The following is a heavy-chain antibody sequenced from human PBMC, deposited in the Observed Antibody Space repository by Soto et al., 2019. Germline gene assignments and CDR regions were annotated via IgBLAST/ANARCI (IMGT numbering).Heavy chain of an antibody. V-gene: IGHV3-30*18. Sequence: GGSLRLSCAASGFTFSSYAMHWVRQAPGKGLEWVAVVSSDGTNEYSADSVKGRFTISGDNSKNTLYLQMDSLGDEDTAVYYCAKGNGGSKGSFYYYGVDVWGQGTTVTVSS. J-gene: IGHJ6*02. CDR1: GFTFSSYA. D-gene: IGHD1-26*01. CDR3: AKGNGGSKGSFYYYGVDV. CDR2: VSSDGTNE.